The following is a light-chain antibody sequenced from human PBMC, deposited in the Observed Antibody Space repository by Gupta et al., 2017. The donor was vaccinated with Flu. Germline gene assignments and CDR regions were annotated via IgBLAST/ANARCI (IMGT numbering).Light chain of an antibody. CDR2: STS. J-gene: IGKJ1*01. Sequence: DSQLSQYSSSVSASVGERVTISCRASRGINNLLAWYQQKPGKAPSLLMYSTSTLFSGVPSRFSGSGSGTDFTLTISSLQPEDFATYYCQQADSFPRTFGQGTKVEIK. V-gene: IGKV1-12*01. CDR3: QQADSFPRT. CDR1: RGINNL.